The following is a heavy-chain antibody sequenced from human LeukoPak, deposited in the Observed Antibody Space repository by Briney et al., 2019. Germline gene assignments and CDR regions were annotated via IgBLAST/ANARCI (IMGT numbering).Heavy chain of an antibody. Sequence: GGSLRLSCAASGFTFSSYSMNWVRQAPGKGLEWVSSISSSSSYIYYADSVKGRFTISRDNAKNSLYLQMNSLRAEDTAVYYCARAESHYGSGSTSDPYYYYYYGMDVWGQGTTVTVSS. CDR3: ARAESHYGSGSTSDPYYYYYYGMDV. D-gene: IGHD3-10*01. CDR1: GFTFSSYS. V-gene: IGHV3-21*01. CDR2: ISSSSSYI. J-gene: IGHJ6*02.